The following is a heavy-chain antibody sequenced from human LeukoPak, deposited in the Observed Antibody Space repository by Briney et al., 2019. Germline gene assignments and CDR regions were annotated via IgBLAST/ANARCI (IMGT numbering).Heavy chain of an antibody. V-gene: IGHV1-18*01. CDR3: ASHKDYGDYYYFDY. CDR2: ISTYSGNT. J-gene: IGHJ4*02. Sequence: ASVKVSCKASGFTFTSYGISWVRQAPGQGLEWMGWISTYSGNTNYAQSLQGRVTMTTDTSINTVYMELRSLGSDDTAVYYCASHKDYGDYYYFDYWGQGTLVTVSS. CDR1: GFTFTSYG. D-gene: IGHD4-17*01.